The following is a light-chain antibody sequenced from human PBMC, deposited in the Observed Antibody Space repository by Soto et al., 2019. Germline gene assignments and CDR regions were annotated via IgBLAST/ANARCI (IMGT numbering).Light chain of an antibody. CDR1: QSVSSSY. Sequence: EIVLTQSPGTLSLSPGERATLSCRASQSVSSSYLAWYQQKPGQAPRLLIYGASSRATGIPERFSGSGSVTDFTLTISRLEPEDFAVYYCKQYGSSPRYTFGQGTKLEIK. V-gene: IGKV3-20*01. CDR3: KQYGSSPRYT. CDR2: GAS. J-gene: IGKJ2*01.